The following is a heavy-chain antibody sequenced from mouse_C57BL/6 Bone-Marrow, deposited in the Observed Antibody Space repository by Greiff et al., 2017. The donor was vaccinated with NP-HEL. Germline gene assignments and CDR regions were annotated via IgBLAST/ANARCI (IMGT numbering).Heavy chain of an antibody. CDR1: GFTFSDYY. CDR3: ARHDGYVLFDY. V-gene: IGHV5-12*01. J-gene: IGHJ2*01. CDR2: ISNGGGST. Sequence: EVMLVESGGGLVQPGGSLKLSCAASGFTFSDYYMYWVRQTPEKRLEWVAYISNGGGSTYYPDTVKGRFTISRDNAKNTLYLQMSRLKSEDTAMYYCARHDGYVLFDYWGQGTTLTVSS. D-gene: IGHD2-3*01.